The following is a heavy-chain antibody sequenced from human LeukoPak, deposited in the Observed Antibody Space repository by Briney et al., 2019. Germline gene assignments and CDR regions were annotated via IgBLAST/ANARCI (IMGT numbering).Heavy chain of an antibody. J-gene: IGHJ4*02. CDR1: GGSISSYY. CDR2: FYYSGTT. CDR3: ARRGIAAAGYDY. D-gene: IGHD6-13*01. Sequence: SETLSLTCTVSGGSISSYYWSWIRQPPGKGLEWIGYFYYSGTTNYNPSLKSRVTILVDTSKNQFSLNLSSVTAADTAVYYCARRGIAAAGYDYWGQGTLVTVSS. V-gene: IGHV4-59*08.